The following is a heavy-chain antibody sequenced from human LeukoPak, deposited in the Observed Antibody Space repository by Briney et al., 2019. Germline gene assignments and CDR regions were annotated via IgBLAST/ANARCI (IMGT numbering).Heavy chain of an antibody. Sequence: PWGSLRLSCAASGFTFSDYYMSWIRQAPGKGLEWVSYISSSGSTIYYADSVKGRFTISRDNAKNSLYLQMNSLRAEDTAVYYCARTPRRHNWFDPWGQGTLVTVSS. V-gene: IGHV3-11*01. CDR3: ARTPRRHNWFDP. J-gene: IGHJ5*02. CDR2: ISSSGSTI. CDR1: GFTFSDYY.